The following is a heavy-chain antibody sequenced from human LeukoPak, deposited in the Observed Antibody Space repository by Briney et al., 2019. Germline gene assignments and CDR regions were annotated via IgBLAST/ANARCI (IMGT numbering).Heavy chain of an antibody. Sequence: GGSLRLSCAASGFNFGSYSMTWVRQAPGKGLEWVANIKQDGSEKYYVDSVKGRFTISRDNAKNSLYLQMNSLRAEDTAFYYCARHDFWSGFKGGDYWGQGTLVTVSS. J-gene: IGHJ4*02. D-gene: IGHD3-3*01. CDR2: IKQDGSEK. V-gene: IGHV3-7*03. CDR1: GFNFGSYS. CDR3: ARHDFWSGFKGGDY.